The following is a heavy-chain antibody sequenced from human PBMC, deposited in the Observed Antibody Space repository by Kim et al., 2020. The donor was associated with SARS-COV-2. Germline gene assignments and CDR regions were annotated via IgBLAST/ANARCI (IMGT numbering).Heavy chain of an antibody. V-gene: IGHV1-2*06. CDR2: IIPHSCAT. J-gene: IGHJ4*02. Sequence: ASVKVSCKASGYTFTVYHMHWVRQAPGQGPEWLGRIIPHSCATHYSKTLQGRVIVTMDTSIRKVYMEMTSQRSDYTSVYCCGTGGVEGDGFKYWCKGTL. D-gene: IGHD1-26*01. CDR3: GTGGVEGDGFKY. CDR1: GYTFTVYH.